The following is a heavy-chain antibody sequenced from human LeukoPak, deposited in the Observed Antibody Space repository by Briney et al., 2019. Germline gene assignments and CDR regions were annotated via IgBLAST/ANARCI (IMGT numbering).Heavy chain of an antibody. CDR3: ARDNGIAVAADY. CDR1: GYTFTRYG. J-gene: IGHJ4*02. CDR2: ISADNGNT. V-gene: IGHV1-18*04. D-gene: IGHD6-19*01. Sequence: ASVKVSCKAYGYTFTRYGLSWVRQAPGQGLEWMGWISADNGNTNYARKLQGRLTMTTDTSTSTAYMQLRSLRSDDTAIYYCARDNGIAVAADYWGQGTLVTVSS.